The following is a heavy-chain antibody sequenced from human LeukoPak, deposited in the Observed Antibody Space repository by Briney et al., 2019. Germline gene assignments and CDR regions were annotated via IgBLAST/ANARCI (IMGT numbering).Heavy chain of an antibody. CDR1: GYTFSGYY. D-gene: IGHD6-19*01. V-gene: IGHV1-18*04. CDR3: ARDLKVSVAGTGWYFDL. J-gene: IGHJ2*01. CDR2: ISAYNGNT. Sequence: ASVKVSCKASGYTFSGYYIHWVRQAPGQGLEWMGWISAYNGNTNYAQKLQSRVTMTTDTSTSTAYMELRSLRSDDTAVYYCARDLKVSVAGTGWYFDLWGRGTLVTVSS.